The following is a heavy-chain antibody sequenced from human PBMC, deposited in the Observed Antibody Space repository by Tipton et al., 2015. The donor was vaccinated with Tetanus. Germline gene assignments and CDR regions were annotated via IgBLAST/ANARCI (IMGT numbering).Heavy chain of an antibody. J-gene: IGHJ3*01. CDR1: GFSFNNFG. V-gene: IGHV3-30*18. CDR2: VSYDGGTK. CDR3: AKVGRILGFGQGLETFDV. D-gene: IGHD3-10*01. Sequence: SLRLSCAASGFSFNNFGMHWVRQAPGKGLEWVAVVSYDGGTKFYADSVQGRFIISRDSAKETLYLQMNSLRPEDTAVYYCAKVGRILGFGQGLETFDVWGQGTMVAVS.